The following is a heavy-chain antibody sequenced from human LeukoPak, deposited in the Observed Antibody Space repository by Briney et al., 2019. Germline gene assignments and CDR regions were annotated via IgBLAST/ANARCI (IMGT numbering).Heavy chain of an antibody. Sequence: ASVKVSCKASGYTFTSYGISWVRQAPGQGLEWMGWISAYNGNTNYAQKLQDRVTMTTDTSTSTAYMELRSLRSDDTAVYYCARVLYYDLLTGYYNPYMDVWGKGTTVTISS. CDR3: ARVLYYDLLTGYYNPYMDV. CDR1: GYTFTSYG. CDR2: ISAYNGNT. J-gene: IGHJ6*03. V-gene: IGHV1-18*01. D-gene: IGHD3-9*01.